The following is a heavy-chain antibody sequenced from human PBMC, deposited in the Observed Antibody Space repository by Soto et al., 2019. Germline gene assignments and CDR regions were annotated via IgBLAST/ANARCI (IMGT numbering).Heavy chain of an antibody. V-gene: IGHV1-18*01. CDR3: ARDYDRWGEDGFDP. CDR1: GYTFTDFG. D-gene: IGHD3-16*01. CDR2: ISGFDGGR. J-gene: IGHJ5*02. Sequence: QVHLVQSGGEMKKLGASVKVSCKASGYTFTDFGISWVRQAPGQGLEWMGWISGFDGGRNYAQKFQGRVTLTTDTSATTSYMELRSLTSDDAAIYYCARDYDRWGEDGFDPWGQGTLVTVSS.